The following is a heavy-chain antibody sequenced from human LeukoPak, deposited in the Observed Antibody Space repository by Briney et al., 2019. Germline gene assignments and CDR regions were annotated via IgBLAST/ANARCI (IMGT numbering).Heavy chain of an antibody. J-gene: IGHJ5*02. CDR3: AKDSVGDKRSLLWPLNWFDP. CDR2: ISWNSGSI. V-gene: IGHV3-9*01. D-gene: IGHD3-10*01. Sequence: GGSLRLSCAASGFTFDDYAMHWVRQAPGKGLEWVSGISWNSGSIGYADSVKGRFTISRDNAKNSLYLQMNSLRAEDTALYYCAKDSVGDKRSLLWPLNWFDPWGQGTLVTVSS. CDR1: GFTFDDYA.